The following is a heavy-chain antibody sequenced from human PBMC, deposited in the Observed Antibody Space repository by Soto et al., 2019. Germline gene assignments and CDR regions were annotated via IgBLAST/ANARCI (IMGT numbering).Heavy chain of an antibody. J-gene: IGHJ5*02. Sequence: QVQLVQSGAEVKKPGSSVKVSCKASGGTFSTYTINWVRQAPGQGLEWMGRIIPIIGIINYAQKFQGRVTISADKFTGTAYMELTGLRSDDTAVYYCAGDPDSHYNDSHASSYPWGQGTLVTVSS. CDR2: IIPIIGII. CDR1: GGTFSTYT. CDR3: AGDPDSHYNDSHASSYP. V-gene: IGHV1-69*08. D-gene: IGHD4-4*01.